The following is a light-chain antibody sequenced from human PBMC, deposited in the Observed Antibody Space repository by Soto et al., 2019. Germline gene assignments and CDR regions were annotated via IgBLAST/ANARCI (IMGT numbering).Light chain of an antibody. CDR2: GAS. CDR3: QQYGSSPPT. V-gene: IGKV3-20*01. CDR1: QSVSSVY. Sequence: EIVLTKSPGTLSLSPGERATLSCRASQSVSSVYLAWYQQKPGQAPRLLIYGASSRATGIPDSFSGSGSGTDFTLTIGRLEPEDSALYYCQQYGSSPPTFGQGTKVEIK. J-gene: IGKJ1*01.